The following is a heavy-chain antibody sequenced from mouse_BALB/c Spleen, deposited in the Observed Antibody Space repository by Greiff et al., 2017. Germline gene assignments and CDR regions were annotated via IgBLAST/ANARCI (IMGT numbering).Heavy chain of an antibody. V-gene: IGHV1-67*01. D-gene: IGHD2-2*01. Sequence: QVQLKESGPELVRPGESVKISCKGSGYTFTDYAMHWVKQSHAKSLEWIGVISIYYDNTNYNQKFKGKATMTVDKSSSTAYMELARLTSEDSAIYYCARRGDYGYAYAMDYWGQGTSVTVSS. CDR2: ISIYYDNT. CDR3: ARRGDYGYAYAMDY. CDR1: GYTFTDYA. J-gene: IGHJ4*01.